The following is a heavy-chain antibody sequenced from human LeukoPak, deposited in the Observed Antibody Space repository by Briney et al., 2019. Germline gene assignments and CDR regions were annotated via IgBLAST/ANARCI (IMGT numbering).Heavy chain of an antibody. CDR3: ARDRARILHH. D-gene: IGHD2-21*01. CDR2: ISYDGSNK. CDR1: GFTFSSYA. V-gene: IGHV3-30-3*01. J-gene: IGHJ1*01. Sequence: PGGSLRLSCAASGFTFSSYAMHGVRQAPGKGLEWVAVISYDGSNKYYADSVKGRFTISRDNSKNTLYLQMNSLRAEDTAVYYCARDRARILHHWGQGTLVTVSS.